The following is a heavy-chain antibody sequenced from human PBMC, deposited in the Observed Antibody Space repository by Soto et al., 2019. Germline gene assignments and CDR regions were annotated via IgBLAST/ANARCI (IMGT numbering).Heavy chain of an antibody. CDR1: GFTFRNFG. Sequence: GGSLRLSCSASGFTFRNFGFHWVRQAPGKGLEWVALIWYDGSNRYYAESVKGRVSISRDNSKNTLYLEMKSLRFDDTAVYYCARDGDIQGGPPPKNYAMDVWGPGTTVTVYS. CDR2: IWYDGSNR. D-gene: IGHD5-12*01. J-gene: IGHJ6*02. CDR3: ARDGDIQGGPPPKNYAMDV. V-gene: IGHV3-33*08.